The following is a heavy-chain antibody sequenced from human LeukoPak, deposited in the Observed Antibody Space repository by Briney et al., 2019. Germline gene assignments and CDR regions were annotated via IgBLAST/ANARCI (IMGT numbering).Heavy chain of an antibody. CDR1: GFTFSSHA. CDR3: ARGLFTGGTYFGY. V-gene: IGHV3-30-3*01. D-gene: IGHD2-8*02. Sequence: AGGSLRLSCAASGFTFSSHAMHWVRQSPGKGLEWVADISYAGAYIYYADSVKGRFSISRDNSKNTLYLEMNSLRLDDTALYYCARGLFTGGTYFGYWGQGTLVTVSS. J-gene: IGHJ4*02. CDR2: ISYAGAYI.